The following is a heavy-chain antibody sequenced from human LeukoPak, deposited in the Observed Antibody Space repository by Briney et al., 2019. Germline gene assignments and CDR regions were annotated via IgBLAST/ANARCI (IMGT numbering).Heavy chain of an antibody. J-gene: IGHJ4*02. CDR1: GFTFSTYA. D-gene: IGHD1-26*01. CDR2: ISGSGGST. Sequence: PGGSLRLSCAASGFTFSTYAMSWVRQAPGKGLEWFSGISGSGGSTYYADSLKGRFTISRDNSKNTLYLQVNSLRAEDTAVHYCAKVGVTGWYFDYWGQGALVTVSS. CDR3: AKVGVTGWYFDY. V-gene: IGHV3-23*01.